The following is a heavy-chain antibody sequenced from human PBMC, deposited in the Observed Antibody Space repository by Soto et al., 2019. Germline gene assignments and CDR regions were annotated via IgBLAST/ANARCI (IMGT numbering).Heavy chain of an antibody. Sequence: GGSLRLSCAASGFTFSSYGMHWVRQAPGKGLEWVAVISCDGSNKYYADSVKGRFTISRDNSKNTLYLQMNSLRAEDTAVYYCAKDHSSGWPRHDYWGQGTLVTVSS. V-gene: IGHV3-30*18. J-gene: IGHJ4*02. CDR1: GFTFSSYG. CDR3: AKDHSSGWPRHDY. CDR2: ISCDGSNK. D-gene: IGHD6-19*01.